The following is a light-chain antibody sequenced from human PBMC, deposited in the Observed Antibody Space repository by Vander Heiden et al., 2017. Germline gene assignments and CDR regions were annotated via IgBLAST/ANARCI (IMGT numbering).Light chain of an antibody. CDR3: QQLNNSPLIT. CDR2: GAS. J-gene: IGKJ5*01. V-gene: IGKV1-9*01. CDR1: QGITRY. Sequence: DVHVTQSPSFLSAAVGDGVTISCRASQGITRYLALYQQKPGKAPKLLIHGASTSQDGVPTRLSGSASGTEFSLTITNLQPKDFATYYCQQLNNSPLITCGQGTRMEIK.